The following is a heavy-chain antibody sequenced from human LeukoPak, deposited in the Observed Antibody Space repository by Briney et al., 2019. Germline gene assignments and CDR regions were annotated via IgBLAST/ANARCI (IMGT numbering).Heavy chain of an antibody. D-gene: IGHD3-16*01. CDR2: MNHDGSEK. J-gene: IGHJ6*02. CDR3: ATYTHWVAGDV. V-gene: IGHV3-7*01. Sequence: GGSLRLSCAASGFTFSDSWMSWVRQAPGKGLEWVANMNHDGSEKDYVDSVKGRFTISRDNARNSLYLQMSSLRAEDTAVYYCATYTHWVAGDVWGQGTTVTVSS. CDR1: GFTFSDSW.